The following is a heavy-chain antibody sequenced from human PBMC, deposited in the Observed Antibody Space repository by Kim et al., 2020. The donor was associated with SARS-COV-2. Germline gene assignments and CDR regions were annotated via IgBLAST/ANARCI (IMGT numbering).Heavy chain of an antibody. Sequence: GGSLRLSCAASGFTFSNYAMSWVRQAPGKGLEWVSAIGGSGESTYYTDSVKGRFTISRDNSKNTLYLQMNSLRAEDTAVYYCAKDSGGYYQNYFDYWGQGTLVTVSS. CDR2: IGGSGEST. CDR3: AKDSGGYYQNYFDY. D-gene: IGHD3-22*01. J-gene: IGHJ4*02. CDR1: GFTFSNYA. V-gene: IGHV3-23*01.